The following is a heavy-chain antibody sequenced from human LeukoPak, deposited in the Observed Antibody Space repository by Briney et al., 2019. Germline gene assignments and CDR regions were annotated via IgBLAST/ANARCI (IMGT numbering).Heavy chain of an antibody. V-gene: IGHV4-59*01. J-gene: IGHJ1*01. CDR1: GGSIRSYY. Sequence: PSETLSLTCTVSGGSIRSYYYNWIRQTPVKGLEWIGYIYHDVATSYNPSLESRVTMSVDTSKNQFSLTLISATAADTAVYYCARAQVASRIRLEHWGQGILVTVSS. CDR3: ARAQVASRIRLEH. CDR2: IYHDVAT. D-gene: IGHD5-12*01.